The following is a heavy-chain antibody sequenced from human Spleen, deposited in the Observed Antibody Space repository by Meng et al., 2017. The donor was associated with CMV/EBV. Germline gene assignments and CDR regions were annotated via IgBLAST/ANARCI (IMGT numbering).Heavy chain of an antibody. V-gene: IGHV1-24*01. J-gene: IGHJ6*02. Sequence: ASVKVSCKVSGNTLIEISRHWVRQAPGKGLEWVGAFDPEDGETIYAQKFQGRVTMTGDTSITTAYLELSRLRSDDMAVYYCARTVITIFGVVMYRTDVWGQGTTVTVSS. D-gene: IGHD3-3*01. CDR2: FDPEDGET. CDR3: ARTVITIFGVVMYRTDV. CDR1: GNTLIEIS.